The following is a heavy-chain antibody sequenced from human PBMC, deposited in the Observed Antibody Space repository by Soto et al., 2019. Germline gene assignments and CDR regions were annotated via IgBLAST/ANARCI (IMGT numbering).Heavy chain of an antibody. CDR1: GFTFSLYS. CDR3: VRARSTDSRPDY. D-gene: IGHD3-22*01. CDR2: ITSSSSYI. V-gene: IGHV3-21*01. J-gene: IGHJ4*02. Sequence: GGSLRLSCAASGFTFSLYSMVWVRQAPGKGLEWVASITSSSSYIYYEDSLKGRFTISRDNAKNSLFLQLDSLRAEDTAVYFCVRARSTDSRPDYWGQGTLVTVSS.